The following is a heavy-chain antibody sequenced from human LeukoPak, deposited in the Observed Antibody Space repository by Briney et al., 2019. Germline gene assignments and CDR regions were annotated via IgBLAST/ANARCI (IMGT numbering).Heavy chain of an antibody. CDR1: GFTVSSNY. CDR2: IYSGGIT. Sequence: GGSLGLSCVPSGFTVSSNYMNWVRQAPGKGLEWVSVIYSGGITYYADSVKGRFTISRDNSKNTLYLQMNSLRAEDTAVYYCASDRRGYYDSSGYAYFDYWGQGPLVTVSS. CDR3: ASDRRGYYDSSGYAYFDY. D-gene: IGHD3-22*01. V-gene: IGHV3-53*01. J-gene: IGHJ4*02.